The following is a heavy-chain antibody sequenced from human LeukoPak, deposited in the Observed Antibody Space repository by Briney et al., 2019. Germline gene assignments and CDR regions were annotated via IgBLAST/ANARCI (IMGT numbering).Heavy chain of an antibody. J-gene: IGHJ4*02. CDR3: AKDRAANYDRSGYYYTFDY. D-gene: IGHD3-22*01. CDR1: GFTFSSYA. V-gene: IGHV3-23*01. Sequence: GGSLRLSCAASGFTFSSYAMSWVRQAPGKGLEWVSGISGSGGSTYYADSVKGRFTISRDNSKNTLYLQMNSLRAEDTAVYFCAKDRAANYDRSGYYYTFDYWGQGTLVTVSS. CDR2: ISGSGGST.